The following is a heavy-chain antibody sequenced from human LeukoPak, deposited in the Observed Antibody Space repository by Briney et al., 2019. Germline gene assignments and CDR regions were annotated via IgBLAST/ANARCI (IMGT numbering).Heavy chain of an antibody. Sequence: GGSLRLSCAASGFTFSSYGMHWVRQAPGKGLEGVAFIRYDGGNKYYADSVKGRFTISRDNSKNTLYLQMNSLRAEDTAVYYRAKVVSGSYYFDYWGQGTLVTVSS. CDR3: AKVVSGSYYFDY. D-gene: IGHD1-26*01. CDR2: IRYDGGNK. CDR1: GFTFSSYG. V-gene: IGHV3-30*02. J-gene: IGHJ4*02.